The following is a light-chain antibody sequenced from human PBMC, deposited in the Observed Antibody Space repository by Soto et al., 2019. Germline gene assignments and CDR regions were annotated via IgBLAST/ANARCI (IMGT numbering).Light chain of an antibody. CDR3: NSFTTSSTYV. J-gene: IGLJ1*01. V-gene: IGLV2-18*02. CDR1: SSDIGSYNR. CDR2: EVN. Sequence: QSALTQPASVSGSPGQSITISCTGSSSDIGSYNRVSWYQQHPGTAPKLIIYEVNNRPSGVPDRFSGSKSGNTASLTISGLQAEDEADYYCNSFTTSSTYVFGTGTKVTVL.